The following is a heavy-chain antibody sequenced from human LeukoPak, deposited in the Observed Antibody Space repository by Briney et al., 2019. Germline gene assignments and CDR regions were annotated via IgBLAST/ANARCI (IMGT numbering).Heavy chain of an antibody. Sequence: SETLSLTCTVPGGSISSYYWSWIRQPAGKGLEWIGRIYTSGSTNYNPSLRSRVTMSVDTSKNQFSLKLSSVTAADTAVYYCARGQGSGSYYNLYGMDVWGQGTTVTVSS. D-gene: IGHD3-10*01. CDR2: IYTSGST. CDR3: ARGQGSGSYYNLYGMDV. J-gene: IGHJ6*02. V-gene: IGHV4-4*07. CDR1: GGSISSYY.